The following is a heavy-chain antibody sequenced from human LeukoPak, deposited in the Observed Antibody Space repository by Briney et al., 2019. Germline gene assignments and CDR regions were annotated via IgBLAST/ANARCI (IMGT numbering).Heavy chain of an antibody. CDR1: GGSISSDY. V-gene: IGHV4-4*07. CDR3: ARSRSYYYYYMDV. D-gene: IGHD2-2*01. Sequence: SETLSLTCTVSGGSISSDYWNWIRQPAGKGLEWIGRISASGSANYNPSLKSRVTMSVDTSKNQFSLRLSSVTAADTAVYYCARSRSYYYYYMDVWGKGTTVTVSS. J-gene: IGHJ6*03. CDR2: ISASGSA.